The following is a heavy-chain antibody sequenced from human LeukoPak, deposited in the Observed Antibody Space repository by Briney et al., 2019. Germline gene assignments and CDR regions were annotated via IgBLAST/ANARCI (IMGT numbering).Heavy chain of an antibody. J-gene: IGHJ3*02. CDR3: AGVTGMTDAFDI. CDR1: GGSISSYY. CDR2: IYTSGST. Sequence: SETLSLTCTVSGGSISSYYWSWIRQPPGKGLEWIGYIYTSGSTNYNPSLKSRVTISVDTSKNQFSLKLSSVTAADTAVYYCAGVTGMTDAFDIWGQGTMVTVSS. D-gene: IGHD1-20*01. V-gene: IGHV4-4*09.